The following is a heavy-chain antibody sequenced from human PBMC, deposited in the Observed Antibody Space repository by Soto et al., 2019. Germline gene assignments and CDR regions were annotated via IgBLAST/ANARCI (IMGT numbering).Heavy chain of an antibody. V-gene: IGHV3-30-3*01. CDR1: GFTFSSYA. CDR3: ARVLGGYPNSDY. J-gene: IGHJ4*02. D-gene: IGHD3-22*01. CDR2: ISYDGSNK. Sequence: QVQLVESGGGVVQPGRSLRLSCAASGFTFSSYALHWVRQAPGKGLEWVAFISYDGSNKFYADSVKGRFTISRDTSKNTLYLQMNSLRAEDTAVYYCARVLGGYPNSDYWGQGTLVTVSS.